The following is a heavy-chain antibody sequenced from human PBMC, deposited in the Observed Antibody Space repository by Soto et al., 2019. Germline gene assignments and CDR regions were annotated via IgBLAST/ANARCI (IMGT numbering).Heavy chain of an antibody. CDR3: AKGDVLRYFDWLLPAAEDAFDI. D-gene: IGHD3-9*01. CDR1: GFTFSSYA. V-gene: IGHV3-23*01. CDR2: ISGSGGST. J-gene: IGHJ3*02. Sequence: GGSLRLSCAASGFTFSSYAMSWVRQAPGKGLEWVSAISGSGGSTYYADSVKGRFTISRDNSKNTLYLQMNSLRAEDTAVYYCAKGDVLRYFDWLLPAAEDAFDIWGQGTMVTVSS.